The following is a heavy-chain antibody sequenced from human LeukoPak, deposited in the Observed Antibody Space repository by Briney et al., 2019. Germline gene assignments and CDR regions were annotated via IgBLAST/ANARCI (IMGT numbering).Heavy chain of an antibody. CDR2: ISGSGGST. V-gene: IGHV3-23*01. CDR3: AKESGWFGELFDY. Sequence: PAGGSLRLSCAASGFTLSSYAMSWVRQAPGKGVEWVSAISGSGGSTYYADSVKGRLTICRDNSKNSLYVKMNSLRAEDTAVYYCAKESGWFGELFDYWGQGTLVTVSS. CDR1: GFTLSSYA. J-gene: IGHJ4*02. D-gene: IGHD3-10*01.